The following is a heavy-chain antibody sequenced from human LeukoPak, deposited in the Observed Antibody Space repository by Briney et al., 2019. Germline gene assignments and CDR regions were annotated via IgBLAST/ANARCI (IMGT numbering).Heavy chain of an antibody. CDR1: GGSISSYY. V-gene: IGHV4-59*01. CDR2: IYYSGST. J-gene: IGHJ6*03. D-gene: IGHD5-18*01. CDR3: ARTTEGGYTYDYFYYYYMDV. Sequence: SETLSLTCTVSGGSISSYYWSWLRQPPGKGLEWIGYIYYSGSTNYNPSLKSRVTISVDSSKNQFSLKLSSVTAADTAVYYCARTTEGGYTYDYFYYYYMDVWGKGTTVTISS.